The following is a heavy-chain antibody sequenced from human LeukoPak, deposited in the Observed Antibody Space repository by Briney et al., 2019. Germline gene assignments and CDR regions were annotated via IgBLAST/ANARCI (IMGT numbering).Heavy chain of an antibody. V-gene: IGHV4-59*01. CDR1: GGSISSYY. J-gene: IGHJ4*02. D-gene: IGHD3-16*02. CDR3: AREHVCGSYRHFDY. Sequence: KPSETLSLTCTVSGGSISSYYWSWIRQPPGKGLEWIGYIYYSGSTNYNPSLKSRVTISVDTSKNQFSLKLSSVTAADTAVYYCAREHVCGSYRHFDYWGQGTLVTVSS. CDR2: IYYSGST.